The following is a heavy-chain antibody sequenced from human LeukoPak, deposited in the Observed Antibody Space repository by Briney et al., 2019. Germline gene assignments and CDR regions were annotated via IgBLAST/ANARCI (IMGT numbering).Heavy chain of an antibody. CDR3: ARQDTVANWFDP. CDR2: IYYSGSI. CDR1: GGSISSYY. J-gene: IGHJ5*02. D-gene: IGHD5-18*01. Sequence: PSETLSLTCTVSGGSISSYYWSWIRQPPGKGLEWIGYIYYSGSINYNPSLKSRVTISVDTSKNQFSLKLSSVTAADTAVYYCARQDTVANWFDPWGQGTLVTVSS. V-gene: IGHV4-59*08.